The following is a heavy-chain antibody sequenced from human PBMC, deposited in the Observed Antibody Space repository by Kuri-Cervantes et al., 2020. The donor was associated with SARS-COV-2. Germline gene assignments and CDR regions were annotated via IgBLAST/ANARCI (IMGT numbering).Heavy chain of an antibody. Sequence: GGSLRLSCAASGFTFSSYWMHWVRQAPGKGLVWVSRINSDGSSTSYADSVEGRFTISRDNAKNTLYLQMNSLRAEDTAVYYCARDRYDFWSGLGYYYGMDVWGQGTTVTVSS. J-gene: IGHJ6*02. CDR1: GFTFSSYW. CDR2: INSDGSST. V-gene: IGHV3-74*01. D-gene: IGHD3-3*01. CDR3: ARDRYDFWSGLGYYYGMDV.